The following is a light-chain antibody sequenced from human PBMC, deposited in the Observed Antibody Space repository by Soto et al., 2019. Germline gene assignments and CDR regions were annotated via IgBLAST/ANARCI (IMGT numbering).Light chain of an antibody. Sequence: QSVLTQPASVSGSPGQSVTISCTGTSSDFGSYKFVSWYQHHPGKVPKVIIYETSKRPSGVSDRFSGSKSGNTASLTISGLQAEDEADYYCFSFTRTNTHVFRSGTTGTVL. CDR3: FSFTRTNTHV. CDR2: ETS. V-gene: IGLV2-23*01. CDR1: SSDFGSYKF. J-gene: IGLJ1*01.